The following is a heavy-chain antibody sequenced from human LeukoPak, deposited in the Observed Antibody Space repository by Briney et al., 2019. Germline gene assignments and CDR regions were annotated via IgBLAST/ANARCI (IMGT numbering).Heavy chain of an antibody. J-gene: IGHJ5*02. D-gene: IGHD1-20*01. CDR1: GVSISSGNW. CDR3: ARDTYNWNVDVFDP. V-gene: IGHV4-4*02. CDR2: IYHSGST. Sequence: PSGTLSLTCAVSGVSISSGNWWTWVRQSPGKGLEWIGEIYHSGSTNYNPSLRSRVTISVDTSKNQFSLKLTSVTAADTAVYYCARDTYNWNVDVFDPWGQGTLVTVSS.